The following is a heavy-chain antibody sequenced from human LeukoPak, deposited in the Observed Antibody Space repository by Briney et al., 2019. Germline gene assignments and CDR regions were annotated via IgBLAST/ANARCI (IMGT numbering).Heavy chain of an antibody. CDR2: IYYSGST. CDR3: AREIGSSGYLTRDDAFDI. V-gene: IGHV4-39*07. Sequence: SETLSLTCTVSGGSISSSSYYWGWIRQPPGKGLEWIGSIYYSGSTYYNPSLKSRVTMSVDTSKNQFSLKLSSVTAADTAVYYCAREIGSSGYLTRDDAFDIWGQGTMVTVSS. J-gene: IGHJ3*02. CDR1: GGSISSSSYY. D-gene: IGHD3-22*01.